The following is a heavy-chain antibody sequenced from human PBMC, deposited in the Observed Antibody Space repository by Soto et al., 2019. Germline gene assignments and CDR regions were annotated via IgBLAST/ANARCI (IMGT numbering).Heavy chain of an antibody. D-gene: IGHD3-3*01. CDR1: GGSISSSSYY. CDR2: IYYSGST. V-gene: IGHV4-39*01. CDR3: ARLYDFWSGRIDY. Sequence: SETLSLTCTVSGGSISSSSYYWGWIRQPPGKGLEWIGSIYYSGSTYYNPSLKSRVTISVDTSKNQFSLKLSSVTAADTAVYYCARLYDFWSGRIDYWGQGTLVTVSS. J-gene: IGHJ4*02.